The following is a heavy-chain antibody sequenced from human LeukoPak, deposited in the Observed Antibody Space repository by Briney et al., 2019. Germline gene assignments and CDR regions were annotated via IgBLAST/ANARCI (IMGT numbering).Heavy chain of an antibody. J-gene: IGHJ4*02. V-gene: IGHV3-15*01. CDR2: IKSNAAGATT. CDR1: GFSFGDHW. CDR3: TMIQGWGSGSYYVDY. D-gene: IGHD3-10*01. Sequence: GGSLRLSCAASGFSFGDHWMSWVRQAPGKGPEWVGRIKSNAAGATTDYAAPVKGRFTISRDDSRHTLYLQMDSLKTEDTAVYYCTMIQGWGSGSYYVDYWGQGTLVTVSS.